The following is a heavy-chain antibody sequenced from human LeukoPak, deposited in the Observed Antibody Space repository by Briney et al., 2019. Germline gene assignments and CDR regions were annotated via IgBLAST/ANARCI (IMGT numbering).Heavy chain of an antibody. CDR1: GFTFNNYA. CDR2: IGSSSSYI. J-gene: IGHJ4*02. Sequence: ESLRLSCAASGFTFNNYAMSWVRQAPGKGLEWVSSIGSSSSYIYYADSVKGRFTISRDNAKNSLYLQMNSLRAEDTAVYYCASRLNIAVAGASDYWGQGTLVTVSS. V-gene: IGHV3-21*01. D-gene: IGHD6-19*01. CDR3: ASRLNIAVAGASDY.